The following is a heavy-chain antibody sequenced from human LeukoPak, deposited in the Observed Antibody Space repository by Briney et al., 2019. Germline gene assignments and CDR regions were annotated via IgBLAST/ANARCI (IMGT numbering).Heavy chain of an antibody. D-gene: IGHD3-22*01. CDR2: IKQDGSEK. J-gene: IGHJ4*02. CDR3: ARGDYYDYDY. CDR1: GSTFSSYW. V-gene: IGHV3-7*01. Sequence: GGSLRLSCAASGSTFSSYWMSWVRQAPGKGLEWVANIKQDGSEKYYVDSVKGRFTISRDNAKNSLYLQMNSLRAEDTAVYYCARGDYYDYDYWGQGTLATVSS.